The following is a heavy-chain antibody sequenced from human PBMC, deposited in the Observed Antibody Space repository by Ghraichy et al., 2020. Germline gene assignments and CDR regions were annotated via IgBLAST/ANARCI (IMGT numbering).Heavy chain of an antibody. Sequence: SETLSLTCTVSGGSIRSSNFYWGWIRQPPGKGPEWLGSIYHTGSTYHNPSLESRLTISVDTSKNLFSLKLTSVTAADTAVYFCAGSFAVIRYFDLWGRGTLVTVSS. J-gene: IGHJ2*01. D-gene: IGHD2-21*01. CDR1: GGSIRSSNFY. CDR3: AGSFAVIRYFDL. CDR2: IYHTGST. V-gene: IGHV4-39*01.